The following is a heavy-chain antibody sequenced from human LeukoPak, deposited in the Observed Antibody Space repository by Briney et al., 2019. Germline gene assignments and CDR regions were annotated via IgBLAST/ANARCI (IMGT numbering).Heavy chain of an antibody. V-gene: IGHV4-4*07. CDR3: ARDFLRSSSWYKAFDI. CDR1: GGSISSYY. D-gene: IGHD6-13*01. Sequence: SETLSLTCTVSGGSISSYYWSWIRQPAGKGLEWIGRIYTSGSTNYNPSLKSRVTMSVDTSKNQFSLKLSSVTAADTAVYYCARDFLRSSSWYKAFDIWGQGTMVTVSS. J-gene: IGHJ3*02. CDR2: IYTSGST.